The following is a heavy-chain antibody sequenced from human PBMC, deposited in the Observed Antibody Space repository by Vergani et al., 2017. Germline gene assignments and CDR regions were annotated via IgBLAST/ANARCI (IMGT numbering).Heavy chain of an antibody. CDR1: GGSFSGYY. Sequence: QVQLQQWGAGLLKPSETLSLTCAVYGGSFSGYYWSWIRQPPGKGLEWIGVINHSGSTNYNPSLKSRVTISVDTSKNQFSLKLSSVTAADTAVYYCARLAVALFDYWGQGTLVTVSS. CDR2: INHSGST. CDR3: ARLAVALFDY. V-gene: IGHV4-34*01. J-gene: IGHJ4*02. D-gene: IGHD6-19*01.